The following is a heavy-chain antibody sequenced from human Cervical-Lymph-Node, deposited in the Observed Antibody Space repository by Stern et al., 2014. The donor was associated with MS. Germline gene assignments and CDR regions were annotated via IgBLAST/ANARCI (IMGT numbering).Heavy chain of an antibody. CDR1: GFTFEDHA. V-gene: IGHV3-9*01. D-gene: IGHD3-22*01. J-gene: IGHJ4*02. Sequence: EVQLVESGGGLVQPGRSLRLSCAASGFTFEDHAMHWVRQAPGKGLEWVSGTSWNSDNLAYADSVRGRFTISRDNAKNSLYLQMNNLRIEDTALYYCAKDGDSSTHLSSFDYWGRGTLVTVSS. CDR2: TSWNSDNL. CDR3: AKDGDSSTHLSSFDY.